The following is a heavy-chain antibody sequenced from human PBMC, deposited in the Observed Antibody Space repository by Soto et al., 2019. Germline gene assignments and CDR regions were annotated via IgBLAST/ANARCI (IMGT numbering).Heavy chain of an antibody. Sequence: PSETLSLTCTVSGGSVSSGSYYWSWIRQPPGKGLGWIGYIYYSGSTNYNPSLKSRVTISVDTSKNQFSLELSSVTAADTAVYYCARDFRSSSGYYPPLYYYYGTDVWGQGTTVTVSS. CDR1: GGSVSSGSYY. V-gene: IGHV4-61*01. D-gene: IGHD3-22*01. CDR2: IYYSGST. CDR3: ARDFRSSSGYYPPLYYYYGTDV. J-gene: IGHJ6*02.